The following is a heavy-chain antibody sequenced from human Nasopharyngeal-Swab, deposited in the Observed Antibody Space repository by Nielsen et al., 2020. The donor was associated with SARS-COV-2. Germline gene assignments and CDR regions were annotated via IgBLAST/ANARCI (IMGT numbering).Heavy chain of an antibody. CDR2: IYSGGST. D-gene: IGHD2-2*01. Sequence: GESLKISCAASGFTVSSNYMNWVRQVPGKGPEWVSVIYSGGSTYYADSVKGRFTISRDSSTNTLYLQMNNVRAEDTAVYYCARDLGGGYCTTTNCPGSWGQGTLVTVSS. CDR3: ARDLGGGYCTTTNCPGS. V-gene: IGHV3-53*01. CDR1: GFTVSSNY. J-gene: IGHJ1*01.